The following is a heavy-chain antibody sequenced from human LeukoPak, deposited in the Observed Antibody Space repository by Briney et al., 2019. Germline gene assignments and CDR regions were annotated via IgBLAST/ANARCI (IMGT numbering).Heavy chain of an antibody. CDR2: MNPNSGNT. CDR1: GYTFTSYD. D-gene: IGHD3-10*02. CDR3: ARDISVDYVPDYYYGMDV. Sequence: GASVKVSCKASGYTFTSYDINWVRQATGQGLEWMGWMNPNSGNTGYAQKFQGRVTMTRNTSISTAYMELRSLRSDDTAVYYCARDISVDYVPDYYYGMDVWGQGTTVTVSS. V-gene: IGHV1-8*01. J-gene: IGHJ6*02.